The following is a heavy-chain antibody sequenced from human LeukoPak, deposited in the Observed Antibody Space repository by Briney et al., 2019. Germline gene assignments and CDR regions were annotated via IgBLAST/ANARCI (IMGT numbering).Heavy chain of an antibody. CDR3: ASPEYYYDSSGYLGY. D-gene: IGHD3-22*01. Sequence: GGSLRLSCAASGFTFSSYWMHWVRQAPRKGLVWVSRINSDGSSTSYADSVKGRFTISRDNAKNTLYLQMNSLRAEDTAVYYCASPEYYYDSSGYLGYWGQGTLVTVSS. CDR2: INSDGSST. CDR1: GFTFSSYW. J-gene: IGHJ4*02. V-gene: IGHV3-74*01.